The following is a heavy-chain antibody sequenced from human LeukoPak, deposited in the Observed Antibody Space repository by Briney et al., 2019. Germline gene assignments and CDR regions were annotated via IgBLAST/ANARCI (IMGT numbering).Heavy chain of an antibody. Sequence: GGSLRLSCAASGFTFSSYGMHWVRQAPGKGLEWVAFIRYDGSNKYYADSVKGRFTISRDNSKNTLYLQMNSLRAEDTAVYYCARGLGMYSSSSGLDYWGQGTLVTVSS. CDR3: ARGLGMYSSSSGLDY. CDR1: GFTFSSYG. J-gene: IGHJ4*02. D-gene: IGHD6-6*01. CDR2: IRYDGSNK. V-gene: IGHV3-30*02.